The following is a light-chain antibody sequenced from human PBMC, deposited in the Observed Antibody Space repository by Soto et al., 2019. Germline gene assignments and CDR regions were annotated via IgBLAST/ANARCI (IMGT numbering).Light chain of an antibody. CDR3: QQSYSTPYT. CDR1: QTINSY. CDR2: AAS. Sequence: DIQMTQSPSSLSASVGDRVTITCRASQTINSYLNWYQQKSGKAPKVPIYAASSLKSGVPSRFSGSGSGTYFTLTISSLQPEDFATYYCQQSYSTPYTFGQGTKLEIK. V-gene: IGKV1-39*01. J-gene: IGKJ2*01.